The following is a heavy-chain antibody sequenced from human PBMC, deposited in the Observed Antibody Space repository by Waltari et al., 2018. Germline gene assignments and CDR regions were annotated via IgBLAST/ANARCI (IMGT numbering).Heavy chain of an antibody. CDR3: ASNYGSGSLNYYYYGMDV. V-gene: IGHV4-61*09. Sequence: QVQLQESGPGLVKPSQTLSLTCTVSGGSISSGSYYWSWIRQPAGKGLEWIGYIYTSGSTNYNPSQKSRVTVSVDTSKNQFSLKLSSVTAADTAVYYCASNYGSGSLNYYYYGMDVWGQGTTVTVSS. J-gene: IGHJ6*02. D-gene: IGHD3-10*01. CDR2: IYTSGST. CDR1: GGSISSGSYY.